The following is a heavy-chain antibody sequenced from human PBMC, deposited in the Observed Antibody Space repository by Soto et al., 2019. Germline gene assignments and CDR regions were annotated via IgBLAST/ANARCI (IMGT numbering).Heavy chain of an antibody. CDR1: GFTFSNYF. CDR3: ARTYVPGIAGFDP. J-gene: IGHJ5*02. V-gene: IGHV3-74*01. D-gene: IGHD1-1*01. Sequence: LRLSCAASGFTFSNYFMHWVRQVPGEGLVWVSRMSGDGKTISYADSVKGRFTISRDNAKNTLYLQMNSLRVEGAAVYYCARTYVPGIAGFDPWGQGTLVTVSS. CDR2: MSGDGKTI.